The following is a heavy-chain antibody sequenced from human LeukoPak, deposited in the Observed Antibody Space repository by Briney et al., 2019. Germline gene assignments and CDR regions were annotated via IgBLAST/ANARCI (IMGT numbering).Heavy chain of an antibody. J-gene: IGHJ4*02. CDR2: ISGSGGST. V-gene: IGHV3-23*01. CDR1: GITLSNYG. CDR3: AKVGVHYYDSSGYYGY. D-gene: IGHD3-22*01. Sequence: GGSLRLSCAVSGITLSNYGMSWVRQAPGKGLEWVSAISGSGGSTYYADSVKGRFTISRDNSKNTLYLQMNSLRAEDTAVYYCAKVGVHYYDSSGYYGYWGQGTLVTVSS.